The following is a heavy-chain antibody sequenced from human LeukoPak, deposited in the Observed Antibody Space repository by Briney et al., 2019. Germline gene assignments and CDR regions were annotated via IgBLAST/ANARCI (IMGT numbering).Heavy chain of an antibody. Sequence: ASVKVSCKASGYTFTNYAVNWVRQAPGQGREWMGWINTNTGNPTYAQGFTGRLVFSLDTSVSTAYLQISSPNAEDTAVYYCARDRVTPAYSHWGDAFDIWGQGTMVTVSS. CDR1: GYTFTNYA. J-gene: IGHJ3*02. D-gene: IGHD5-18*01. CDR2: INTNTGNP. CDR3: ARDRVTPAYSHWGDAFDI. V-gene: IGHV7-4-1*02.